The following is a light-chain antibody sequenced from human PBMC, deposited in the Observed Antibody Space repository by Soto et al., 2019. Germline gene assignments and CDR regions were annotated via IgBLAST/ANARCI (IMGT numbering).Light chain of an antibody. CDR2: GAS. CDR1: QSVSSN. J-gene: IGKJ1*01. V-gene: IGKV3-15*01. CDR3: QQYNNWPKT. Sequence: EIVITQSPATLSVSPGERATLSCRASQSVSSNLAWYQQKPGQAPRLLIYGASTRATGIPARFSGSGSGTEFTLTISSLQSEDFAVYYCQQYNNWPKTFGQGTK.